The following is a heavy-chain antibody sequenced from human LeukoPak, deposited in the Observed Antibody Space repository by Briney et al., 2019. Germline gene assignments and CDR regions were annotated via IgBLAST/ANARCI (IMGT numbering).Heavy chain of an antibody. D-gene: IGHD4-23*01. CDR2: IIPIFGTA. J-gene: IGHJ4*02. V-gene: IGHV1-69*13. CDR1: GGTFSSYA. Sequence: GASVKVSCKASGGTFSSYAISWVRQAPGQGLEWMGGIIPIFGTANYAQKFQGRVTITADESTSTAYMELSSLRSEDTAVYYCARTPFYGGSGTYDYWGQGTLVTVSS. CDR3: ARTPFYGGSGTYDY.